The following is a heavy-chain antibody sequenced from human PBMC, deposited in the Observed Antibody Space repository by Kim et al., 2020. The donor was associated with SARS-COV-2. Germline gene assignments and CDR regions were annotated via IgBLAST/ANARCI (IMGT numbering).Heavy chain of an antibody. CDR2: ISYDGSNK. J-gene: IGHJ4*02. Sequence: GGSLRLSCAASGFTFSSYAMHWVRQAPGKGLEWVAVISYDGSNKYYADSVKGRFTISRDNSKNTLYLQMNSLRAEDTAVYYCARGGGLLLWFGELSPNFDYWGQGTLVTVSS. CDR3: ARGGGLLLWFGELSPNFDY. CDR1: GFTFSSYA. V-gene: IGHV3-30-3*01. D-gene: IGHD3-10*01.